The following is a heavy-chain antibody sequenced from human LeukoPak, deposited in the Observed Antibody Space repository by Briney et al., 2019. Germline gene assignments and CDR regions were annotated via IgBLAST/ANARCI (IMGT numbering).Heavy chain of an antibody. J-gene: IGHJ6*03. Sequence: VKVSCKAYGGTFSSYAISWVRQAPGQGLEWMGGIIPIFGTANYAQKFQGRVTITADESTSTAYMELSSLRSEDTAVYYCARVVMELRPLPHNYYYYYMDFWGKGTTVTVSS. CDR3: ARVVMELRPLPHNYYYYYMDF. V-gene: IGHV1-69*01. CDR1: GGTFSSYA. D-gene: IGHD3-3*01. CDR2: IIPIFGTA.